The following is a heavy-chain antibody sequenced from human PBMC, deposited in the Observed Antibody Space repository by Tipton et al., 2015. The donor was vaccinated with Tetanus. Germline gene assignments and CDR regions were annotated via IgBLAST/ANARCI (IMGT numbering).Heavy chain of an antibody. CDR3: ARDQGGGRVARLNWFGP. D-gene: IGHD3-16*01. Sequence: PGLVKPSQTLSLTCSVSGAPISSGGYFWNWIRHRPGKGLEWIGYIYYSGSTFYNPSLKSRVTISVDTSNNQFSLRLSSVTAADTAVYYCARDQGGGRVARLNWFGPWGQGTLVTVSS. CDR1: GAPISSGGYF. V-gene: IGHV4-31*03. CDR2: IYYSGST. J-gene: IGHJ5*02.